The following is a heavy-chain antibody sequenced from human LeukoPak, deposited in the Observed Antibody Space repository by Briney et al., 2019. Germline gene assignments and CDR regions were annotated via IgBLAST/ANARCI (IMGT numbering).Heavy chain of an antibody. Sequence: SVKVSCKASGGTFSSYAISWVRQAPGQGLEWMGGIIPIFGTANYAQKFQGRVTITADESTSTAYMELSSLRSEDTAVYYCARDKGYNWNYPYFDYCGQGTLVTVSS. CDR1: GGTFSSYA. CDR3: ARDKGYNWNYPYFDY. J-gene: IGHJ4*02. CDR2: IIPIFGTA. D-gene: IGHD1-7*01. V-gene: IGHV1-69*13.